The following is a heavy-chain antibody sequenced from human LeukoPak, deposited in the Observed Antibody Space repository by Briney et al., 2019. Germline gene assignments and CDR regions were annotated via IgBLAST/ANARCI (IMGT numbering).Heavy chain of an antibody. D-gene: IGHD5-18*01. CDR1: GFTFSRYW. J-gene: IGHJ4*02. CDR3: ARASPERGYSYGPLDNYFDY. Sequence: PGGSLRLSCAASGFTFSRYWMSWVRQAPGKGLEWVANIKQDGSEKYYVDSVKGRFTISRDNAKNSLYLQMNSLRAEDTAVYYCARASPERGYSYGPLDNYFDYWGQGTLVTVSS. CDR2: IKQDGSEK. V-gene: IGHV3-7*01.